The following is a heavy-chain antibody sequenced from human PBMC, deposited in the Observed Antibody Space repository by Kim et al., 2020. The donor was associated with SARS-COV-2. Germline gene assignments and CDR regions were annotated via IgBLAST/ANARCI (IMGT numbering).Heavy chain of an antibody. V-gene: IGHV4-34*01. Sequence: SLKSRVTISVDTSKNQFSLKLSSVTAADTAVYYCARGLYSSSSYGYGMDVWGQGTTVTVSS. D-gene: IGHD6-6*01. CDR3: ARGLYSSSSYGYGMDV. J-gene: IGHJ6*02.